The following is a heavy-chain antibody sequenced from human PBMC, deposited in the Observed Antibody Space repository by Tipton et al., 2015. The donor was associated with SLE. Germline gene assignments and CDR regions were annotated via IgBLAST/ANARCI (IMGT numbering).Heavy chain of an antibody. Sequence: TLSLTCTVSGGSISSGIYYWSWIRQPAGKGLEWIGRVYNTGSPFYNPSLRSRVAISVDTSKNQFSLKLTSVTAADAAVYYCARTLDTLDIWGQGTMVTVSS. CDR3: ARTLDTLDI. V-gene: IGHV4-61*02. J-gene: IGHJ3*02. CDR2: VYNTGSP. CDR1: GGSISSGIYY.